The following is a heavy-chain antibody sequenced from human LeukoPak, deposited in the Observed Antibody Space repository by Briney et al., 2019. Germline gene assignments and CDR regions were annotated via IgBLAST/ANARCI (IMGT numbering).Heavy chain of an antibody. CDR3: AKQLGFAFDI. D-gene: IGHD6-6*01. CDR2: IYSGGST. J-gene: IGHJ3*02. Sequence: GGSLRLSCAASGFTFTSSWMSWVRQAPGKGLEWVSVIYSGGSTYYADSVKGRFTISRDNSKNTLYLQMNSLRAEDTAVYYCAKQLGFAFDIWGQGTMVTVSS. V-gene: IGHV3-66*01. CDR1: GFTFTSSW.